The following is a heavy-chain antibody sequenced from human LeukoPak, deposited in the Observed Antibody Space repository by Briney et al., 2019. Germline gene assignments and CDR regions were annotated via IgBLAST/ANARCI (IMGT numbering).Heavy chain of an antibody. CDR3: AREPVATISYYYYGMDV. CDR2: IYSGGSA. Sequence: GGSLRLSCAASGFTVSSNYMSWVRQAPGKGLEWVSVIYSGGSAYYADSVKGRFTISRDNSKNTLYLQMNSLRAEDTAVCYCAREPVATISYYYYGMDVWGQGTTVTVSS. J-gene: IGHJ6*02. V-gene: IGHV3-66*02. D-gene: IGHD5-12*01. CDR1: GFTVSSNY.